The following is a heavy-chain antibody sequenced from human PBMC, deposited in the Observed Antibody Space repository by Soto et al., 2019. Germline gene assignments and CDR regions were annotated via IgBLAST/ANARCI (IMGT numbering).Heavy chain of an antibody. CDR2: IYWDDDK. J-gene: IGHJ3*02. D-gene: IGHD3-9*01. CDR1: GFSLSTSGVG. Sequence: QITLKESGPTLVKPTQTLTLTCTFSGFSLSTSGVGVGWIRQPPGKALEWLALIYWDDDKRYSPSLKSRLTITKDTSKNQVVLTMTNMDPVDTATYYCAHSFDWARVGTASHAFDIWGQGTMVTVSS. CDR3: AHSFDWARVGTASHAFDI. V-gene: IGHV2-5*02.